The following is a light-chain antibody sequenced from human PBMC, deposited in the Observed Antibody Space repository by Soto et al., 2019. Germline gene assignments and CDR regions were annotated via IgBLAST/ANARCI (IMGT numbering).Light chain of an antibody. V-gene: IGKV3-11*01. J-gene: IGKJ5*01. CDR2: DAS. Sequence: EIVLTQSPATLSLSPGERATLSCRASQSVSSYLAWFQQKPGQAPRLLIFDASNRATGIPARFRGSGSGTDFTLTISSLEPEDFAVYYCQQRGTWPSITFGQGTRLEIK. CDR3: QQRGTWPSIT. CDR1: QSVSSY.